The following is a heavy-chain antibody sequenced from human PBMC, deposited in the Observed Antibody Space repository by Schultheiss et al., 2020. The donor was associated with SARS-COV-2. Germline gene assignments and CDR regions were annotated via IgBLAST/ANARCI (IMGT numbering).Heavy chain of an antibody. CDR1: GYTFTNYG. J-gene: IGHJ4*02. V-gene: IGHV1-18*01. D-gene: IGHD3-22*01. CDR3: ARNGDARDGSGFFFGF. Sequence: ASVKVSCKASGYTFTNYGISWVRQAPGQGLEWMGRISTYNANTDFAQKFQGRVTLTADTSTSTAYMELRSLRSDDTAVYFCARNGDARDGSGFFFGFWGQGTLVTVSS. CDR2: ISTYNANT.